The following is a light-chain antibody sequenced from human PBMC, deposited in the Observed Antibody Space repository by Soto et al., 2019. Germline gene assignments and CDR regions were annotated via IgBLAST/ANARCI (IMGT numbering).Light chain of an antibody. V-gene: IGKV3-20*01. J-gene: IGKJ1*01. CDR1: QSVSSSY. Sequence: EIVLTQSPGTLSLSPGERATLSCRASQSVSSSYLAWYQQKPGQAPRPLIYGASSRAIGIPDSFSGSGSGTDFTLTISRLEPEDFAVYYCQQYGSSPLTFGQGTKVEIK. CDR2: GAS. CDR3: QQYGSSPLT.